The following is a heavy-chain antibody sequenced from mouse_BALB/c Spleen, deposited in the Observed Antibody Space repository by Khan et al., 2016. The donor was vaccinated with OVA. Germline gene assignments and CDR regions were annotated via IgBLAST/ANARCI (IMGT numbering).Heavy chain of an antibody. Sequence: EVQLQESGPGLVKPSQSLSLTCTVTGYSITSDYAWNWIRQFPGNKLEWMGYITYSGSTSYNPSLKSRISITRDTSKNQFFLQLNFVTTEDTATSFCAMGRTYWGQGTLVTVSA. CDR2: ITYSGST. CDR3: AMGRTY. J-gene: IGHJ3*01. D-gene: IGHD4-1*01. CDR1: GYSITSDYA. V-gene: IGHV3-2*02.